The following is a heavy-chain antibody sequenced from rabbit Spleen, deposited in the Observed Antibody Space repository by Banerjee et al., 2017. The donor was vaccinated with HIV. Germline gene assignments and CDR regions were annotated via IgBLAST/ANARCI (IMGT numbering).Heavy chain of an antibody. V-gene: IGHV1S45*01. CDR3: ARDLVGVIGWNFYL. Sequence: QEQLKETGGGLVQPGGSLTLTCKASGFSFGDRDVMCWVRQAPGKGLEWIACINAATGKAVYATWAKGRFTISRTSSTTVTLRMTSLTAADRAAYFCARDLVGVIGWNFYLWGQGTLVTVS. CDR2: INAATGKA. CDR1: GFSFGDRDV. D-gene: IGHD1-1*01. J-gene: IGHJ6*01.